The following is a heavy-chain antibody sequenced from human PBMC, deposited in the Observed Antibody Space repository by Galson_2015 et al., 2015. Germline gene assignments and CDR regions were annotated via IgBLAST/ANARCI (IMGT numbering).Heavy chain of an antibody. J-gene: IGHJ6*03. CDR3: ASTWSDFWSGYLSFHYMDV. Sequence: SLRLSCAASGFSFDVYAMHWVRQAPGKGLEWVALISYDGSAKYYGDSVKGRFTVSRDNSKNTLYLQMNSLRTDDSAVYYCASTWSDFWSGYLSFHYMDVWGKGTTVTVSS. D-gene: IGHD3-3*01. V-gene: IGHV3-30*01. CDR2: ISYDGSAK. CDR1: GFSFDVYA.